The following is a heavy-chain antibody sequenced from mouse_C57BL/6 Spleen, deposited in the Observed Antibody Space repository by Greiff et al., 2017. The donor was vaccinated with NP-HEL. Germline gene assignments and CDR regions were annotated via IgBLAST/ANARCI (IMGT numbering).Heavy chain of an antibody. CDR1: GFSLTSYG. Sequence: QVQLKESGPGLVQPSQSLSITCTVSGFSLTSYGVHWVRQSPGKGLEWLGVIWSGGSTDYNAAFISRLSISKDNSKSQVFFKMNSLQADDTAIYYCARGGDDYDGYYFDYWGQGTTLTVSS. CDR3: ARGGDDYDGYYFDY. V-gene: IGHV2-2*01. CDR2: IWSGGST. J-gene: IGHJ2*01. D-gene: IGHD2-4*01.